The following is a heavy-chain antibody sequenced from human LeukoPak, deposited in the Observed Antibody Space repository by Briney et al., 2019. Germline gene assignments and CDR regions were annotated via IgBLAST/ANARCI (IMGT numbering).Heavy chain of an antibody. CDR2: IKQDGSEK. CDR3: ATSYDMGWLIGY. V-gene: IGHV3-7*03. CDR1: GFTFGHTW. Sequence: GGSLRLSCAASGFTFGHTWMNWVRQVAGQGVEWVANIKQDGSEKFYVASVKGRFTISRDNGKSSLYLQMNSLRAEDTALYYCATSYDMGWLIGYWGQGTLVTVSS. J-gene: IGHJ4*02. D-gene: IGHD3/OR15-3a*01.